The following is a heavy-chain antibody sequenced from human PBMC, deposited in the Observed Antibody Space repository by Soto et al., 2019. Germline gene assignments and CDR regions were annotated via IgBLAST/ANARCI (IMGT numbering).Heavy chain of an antibody. CDR1: GYTFTSFD. Sequence: QVQLVQSGAEVKKPGASVKVSCKASGYTFTSFDSHWVRQDTGQGLEWMGWMNPNRGNTGYAKKFQGRVTMTRNTSISTAYMELSSLRSEDTAVYYCARWLWSGHPESLFDYWGQGTLVTVS. CDR2: MNPNRGNT. V-gene: IGHV1-8*02. D-gene: IGHD3-3*01. J-gene: IGHJ4*02. CDR3: ARWLWSGHPESLFDY.